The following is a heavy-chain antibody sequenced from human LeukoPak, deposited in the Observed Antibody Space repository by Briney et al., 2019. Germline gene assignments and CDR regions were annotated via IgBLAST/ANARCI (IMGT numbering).Heavy chain of an antibody. Sequence: GKSLRLSCAASGFIFSTYALHWVRQAPGKGLEWVAVISYDGGIKYFADSVKGRFTISRDNSKNTLHLQMNSLRTEDTAVYYCASNLVGLIHSQNWGQGTLVTVSS. CDR1: GFIFSTYA. V-gene: IGHV3-30*04. CDR2: ISYDGGIK. J-gene: IGHJ4*02. D-gene: IGHD3-16*02. CDR3: ASNLVGLIHSQN.